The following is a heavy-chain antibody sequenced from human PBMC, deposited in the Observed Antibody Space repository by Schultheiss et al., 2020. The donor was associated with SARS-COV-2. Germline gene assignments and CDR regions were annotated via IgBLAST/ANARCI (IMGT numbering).Heavy chain of an antibody. CDR2: IYYSGST. V-gene: IGHV4-39*07. Sequence: SETLSLTCTVSGGSISSSSYYWGWIRQPPGKGLEWIGSIYYSGSTYYNPSLKSRVTISVDTSKNQFSLKLSSVTAADTAVYYCASTRRYDSSGYYVDYWGQGTLVTVSS. CDR1: GGSISSSSYY. CDR3: ASTRRYDSSGYYVDY. D-gene: IGHD3-22*01. J-gene: IGHJ4*02.